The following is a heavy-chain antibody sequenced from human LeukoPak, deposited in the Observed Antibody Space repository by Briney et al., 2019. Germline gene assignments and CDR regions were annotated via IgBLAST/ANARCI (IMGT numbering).Heavy chain of an antibody. J-gene: IGHJ4*02. CDR3: ARVVATGGTDY. V-gene: IGHV4-61*01. CDR2: IYYSGST. Sequence: SETLSLTCTVSGGSVSSGSYYWSWIRQPPGKGLECIGYIYYSGSTNYNPSLKSRVTISVGTSKNQFSLKLSSVTAADTAVYYCARVVATGGTDYWGQGTLVTVSS. D-gene: IGHD5-12*01. CDR1: GGSVSSGSYY.